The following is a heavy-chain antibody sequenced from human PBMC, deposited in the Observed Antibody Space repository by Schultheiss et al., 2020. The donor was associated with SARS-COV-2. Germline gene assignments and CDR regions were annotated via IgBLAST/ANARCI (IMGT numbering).Heavy chain of an antibody. CDR1: GFTFSNYA. Sequence: GGSLRLSCAASGFTFSNYAMSWVRQAPGKGLEWVSAISGSGGSTYYADSVKGRFTISRDNSKNTLYLQMNSLRAEDTAVYYCAREGLYCSGGSCYTYYFDYWGQGTLVTVSS. CDR3: AREGLYCSGGSCYTYYFDY. CDR2: ISGSGGST. D-gene: IGHD2-15*01. J-gene: IGHJ4*02. V-gene: IGHV3-23*01.